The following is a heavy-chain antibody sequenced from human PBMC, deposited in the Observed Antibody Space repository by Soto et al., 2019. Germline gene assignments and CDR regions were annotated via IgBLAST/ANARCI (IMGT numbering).Heavy chain of an antibody. CDR2: VNGGNGNT. J-gene: IGHJ4*02. CDR1: GYTFTSHV. V-gene: IGHV1-3*01. CDR3: ARDPGIVGPSGDVDY. Sequence: QVHLVQSGAEVKEPGASVKVSCKASGYTFTSHVMHWVRQAPGQRLEWMGWVNGGNGNTKYSQRFQGRVTISRDPPPTTAYMDLSRLTSEDKAVYYCARDPGIVGPSGDVDYWGQGTLVTVSS. D-gene: IGHD1-26*01.